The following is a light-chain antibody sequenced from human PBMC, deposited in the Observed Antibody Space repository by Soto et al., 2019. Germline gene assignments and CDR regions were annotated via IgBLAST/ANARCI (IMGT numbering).Light chain of an antibody. Sequence: EIVLTQSPATLSLSPGERATLSCRASQSVGSLLAWYQQRPGQPPRLLIYDSSNRATGIPARFSGSGSGTDFTLSISSLDPEDSAVYYCQQRSDGPFGFGQGTKLDI. V-gene: IGKV3-11*01. CDR2: DSS. J-gene: IGKJ2*03. CDR1: QSVGSL. CDR3: QQRSDGPFG.